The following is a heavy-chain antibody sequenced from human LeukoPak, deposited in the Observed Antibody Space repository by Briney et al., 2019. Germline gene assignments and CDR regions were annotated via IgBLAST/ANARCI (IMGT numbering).Heavy chain of an antibody. D-gene: IGHD3-22*01. CDR3: AKDLYDSSGYYFDFDY. CDR2: ISYDGSNK. V-gene: IGHV3-30*18. J-gene: IGHJ4*02. Sequence: GGSLRLSCAASGFTFNSYGMSWVRQAPGTGLEWVAVISYDGSNKYYADSVKGRFTISRDNSKNALYLQMNSLRAEDTAVYYCAKDLYDSSGYYFDFDYWGQGTLATVSS. CDR1: GFTFNSYG.